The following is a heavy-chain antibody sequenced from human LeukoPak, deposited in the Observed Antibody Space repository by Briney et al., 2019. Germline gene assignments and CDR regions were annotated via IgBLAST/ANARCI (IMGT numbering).Heavy chain of an antibody. Sequence: GGSLRLSCAASGFTFSFNSMHWVRQGPGKGLVWVSRIKRDGSGTTYADSVKGRVTISRDNAKNTLYLQMNSLRAEDTAVYYCARSNGFGMDVWGQGTTVTVSS. CDR1: GFTFSFNS. J-gene: IGHJ6*02. D-gene: IGHD2-8*01. CDR3: ARSNGFGMDV. CDR2: IKRDGSGT. V-gene: IGHV3-74*01.